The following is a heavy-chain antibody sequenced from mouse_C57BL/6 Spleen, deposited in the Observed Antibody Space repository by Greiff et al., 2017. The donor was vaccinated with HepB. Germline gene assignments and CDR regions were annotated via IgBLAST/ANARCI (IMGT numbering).Heavy chain of an antibody. CDR2: IDPSDSYT. V-gene: IGHV1-50*01. D-gene: IGHD2-5*01. J-gene: IGHJ2*01. CDR1: GYTFTSYW. CDR3: ARRGSNSVDY. Sequence: QVQLQQPGAELVKPGASVKLSCKASGYTFTSYWMQWVKQRPGQGLEWIGEIDPSDSYTNYNQTFKGKATLTVDTSSSTAYMQLSSLTSEDSAVYYCARRGSNSVDYWGQGTTLTVSS.